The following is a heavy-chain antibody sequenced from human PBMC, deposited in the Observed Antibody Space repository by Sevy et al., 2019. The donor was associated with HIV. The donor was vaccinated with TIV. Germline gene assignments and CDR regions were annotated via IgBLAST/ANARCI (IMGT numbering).Heavy chain of an antibody. J-gene: IGHJ3*02. CDR1: GLTFSSYA. CDR3: AKDRGGSYPNDAFDI. CDR2: ISGSGANT. D-gene: IGHD1-26*01. V-gene: IGHV3-23*01. Sequence: GGYLRLSCAASGLTFSSYAMSWVRQAPGKGLEWVSAISGSGANTYYADSVKGRFTISRDNSKNTLYLQMNSLRAEDTALYSCAKDRGGSYPNDAFDIWGQGTMVTVSS.